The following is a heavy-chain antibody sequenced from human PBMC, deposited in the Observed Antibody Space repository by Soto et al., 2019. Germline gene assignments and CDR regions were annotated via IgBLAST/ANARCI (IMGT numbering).Heavy chain of an antibody. J-gene: IGHJ6*02. D-gene: IGHD2-8*01. CDR2: ISTYNGNT. Sequence: ASVKVSCKASGYTFTSYDINWVRQAPGQGLEWMGRISTYNGNTNYPQSLQGRLTMTTDTPTTTAYMELRSLRSDDTAVYYCARDPYHVLMVNAPNLYGMDVWGQGTTVTVSS. CDR1: GYTFTSYD. CDR3: ARDPYHVLMVNAPNLYGMDV. V-gene: IGHV1-18*01.